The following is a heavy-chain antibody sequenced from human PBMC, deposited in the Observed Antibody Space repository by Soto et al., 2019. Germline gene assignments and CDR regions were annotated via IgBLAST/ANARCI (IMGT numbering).Heavy chain of an antibody. CDR2: IKPDGSET. J-gene: IGHJ4*02. CDR1: GLTFSVHW. CDR3: TSRPSGMTYHAVFDF. D-gene: IGHD2-21*02. V-gene: IGHV3-7*03. Sequence: VQLVQSGGTLVQPGGSLRLSCAASGLTFSVHWMTWVRQTPGEGLQWVAAIKPDGSETFDVDSVKGRFTISRDNDRNSLFLQMDSLRAEDTAVYYCTSRPSGMTYHAVFDFWGQGTLVTVSS.